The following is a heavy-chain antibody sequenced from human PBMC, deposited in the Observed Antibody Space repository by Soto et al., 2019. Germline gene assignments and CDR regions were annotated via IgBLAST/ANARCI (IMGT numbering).Heavy chain of an antibody. J-gene: IGHJ6*02. D-gene: IGHD2-8*01. Sequence: GGSLRLSCAASGFTFSSYGMHWVRQAPGKGLEWVAVISYDGSNTYYADSVKGRFTISRDNSKNTLYLQMNSLRAEDTAVYYCAKDRQYCTNGVWGCYYYYYGMDVWGQGTTVTVSS. V-gene: IGHV3-30*18. CDR3: AKDRQYCTNGVWGCYYYYYGMDV. CDR2: ISYDGSNT. CDR1: GFTFSSYG.